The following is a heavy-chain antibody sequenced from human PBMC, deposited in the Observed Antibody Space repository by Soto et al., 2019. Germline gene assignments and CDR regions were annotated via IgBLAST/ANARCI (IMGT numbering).Heavy chain of an antibody. CDR1: GYRFTSYW. V-gene: IGHV5-10-1*01. D-gene: IGHD3-3*02. CDR2: IDPSNSYT. CDR3: AFLDTSLDFDF. Sequence: GESLKISCKGSGYRFTSYWISWVRQMPGKGLEWMGRIDPSNSYTHYSPSFHGHVTISADNSISTAYLQWSNLRASDTAIYYCAFLDTSLDFDFWGQGTQVTVSS. J-gene: IGHJ4*02.